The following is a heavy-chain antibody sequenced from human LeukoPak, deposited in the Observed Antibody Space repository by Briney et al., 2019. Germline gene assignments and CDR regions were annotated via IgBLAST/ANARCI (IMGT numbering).Heavy chain of an antibody. CDR1: GYTFTSYG. CDR2: ISAYNGNT. J-gene: IGHJ4*02. V-gene: IGHV1-18*01. Sequence: GASVKVSCKASGYTFTSYGISWVRQAPGQGLEWMGWISAYNGNTNYAQKLQGRVTMTTDTSTSTAYMELRSLRSDDTAVYYCARRTPYYYDSSGCEIWGQGTLVTVSS. D-gene: IGHD3-22*01. CDR3: ARRTPYYYDSSGCEI.